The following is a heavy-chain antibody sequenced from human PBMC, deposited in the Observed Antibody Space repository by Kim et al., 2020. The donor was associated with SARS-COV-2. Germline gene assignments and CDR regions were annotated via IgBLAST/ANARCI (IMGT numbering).Heavy chain of an antibody. V-gene: IGHV3-11*05. Sequence: FTISRDNAKNSLYLQMNSLRAEDTAVYYCARVCSPYYYDSSGYYPYYFDYWGQGTLVTVSS. J-gene: IGHJ4*02. CDR3: ARVCSPYYYDSSGYYPYYFDY. D-gene: IGHD3-22*01.